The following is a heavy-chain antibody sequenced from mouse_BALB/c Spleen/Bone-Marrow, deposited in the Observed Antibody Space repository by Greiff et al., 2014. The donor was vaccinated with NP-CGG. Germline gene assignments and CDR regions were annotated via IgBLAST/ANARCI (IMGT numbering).Heavy chain of an antibody. V-gene: IGHV3-1*02. CDR3: ARRGSIYDGYLDY. D-gene: IGHD2-3*01. CDR1: GDSITRGYS. J-gene: IGHJ2*01. CDR2: IQYSGST. Sequence: EVKVVESGPDLVKPSQSLSLTCTVTGDSITRGYSWHWIRQFPGNKLEWMGYIQYSGSTNYNPSLKSRISITRDTSKNQFFLQLNSVTTEDTATYYCARRGSIYDGYLDYWGQGTTLTVSS.